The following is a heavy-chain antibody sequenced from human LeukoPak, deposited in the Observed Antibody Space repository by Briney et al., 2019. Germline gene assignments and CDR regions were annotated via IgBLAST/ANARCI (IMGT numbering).Heavy chain of an antibody. CDR2: INPNSGGT. CDR3: AREGIVGAHEIDY. J-gene: IGHJ4*02. Sequence: ASVNVSCKASGYTFTGYYMHWVRQAPGQGLEWMGWINPNSGGTSYAQKFQGRVTMTRDTSISTAYMELSRLRSDDTAVYYCAREGIVGAHEIDYWGQGTLVTVSS. CDR1: GYTFTGYY. D-gene: IGHD1-26*01. V-gene: IGHV1-2*02.